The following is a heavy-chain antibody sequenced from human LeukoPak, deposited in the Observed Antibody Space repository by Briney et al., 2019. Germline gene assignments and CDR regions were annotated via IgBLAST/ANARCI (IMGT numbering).Heavy chain of an antibody. CDR3: AKPYCSSTSCYSLDY. CDR1: GFTFSTYD. CDR2: IRYDGSNK. D-gene: IGHD2-2*02. V-gene: IGHV3-30*02. J-gene: IGHJ4*02. Sequence: PGGSLRLSCVASGFTFSTYDIHWVRQAPGKGLEWVAFIRYDGSNKYYADSVKGRLTISRDNSKNTLYLQMNSLRAEDTAVYYCAKPYCSSTSCYSLDYWGQGTPVTVSS.